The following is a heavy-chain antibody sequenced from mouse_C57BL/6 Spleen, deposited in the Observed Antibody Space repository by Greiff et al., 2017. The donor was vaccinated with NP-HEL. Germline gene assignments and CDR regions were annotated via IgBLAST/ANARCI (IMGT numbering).Heavy chain of an antibody. CDR3: ARGGTTVVADY. Sequence: VQRVESGAELARPGASVKMSCKASGYTFTSYTMHWVKQRPGQGLEWIGYINPSSGYTKYNQKFKDKATLTADKSSSTAYMQLSSLTSEDSAVYYCARGGTTVVADYWGQGTTLTVSS. CDR1: GYTFTSYT. CDR2: INPSSGYT. V-gene: IGHV1-4*01. D-gene: IGHD1-1*01. J-gene: IGHJ2*01.